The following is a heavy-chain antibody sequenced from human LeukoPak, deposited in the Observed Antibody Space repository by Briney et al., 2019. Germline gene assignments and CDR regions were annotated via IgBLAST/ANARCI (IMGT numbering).Heavy chain of an antibody. CDR3: ASSDSSGYPYYYYGMDV. Sequence: NPSETLSLTCAVSGGSISSSNWWSWVRQPPGKGLEWIGEIYHSGSTNYNPSLKSRVTITVDKSKNQFSLKLSSVTAADTAVYYCASSDSSGYPYYYYGMDVWGQGTTVTVSS. CDR2: IYHSGST. CDR1: GGSISSSNW. V-gene: IGHV4-4*02. D-gene: IGHD3-22*01. J-gene: IGHJ6*02.